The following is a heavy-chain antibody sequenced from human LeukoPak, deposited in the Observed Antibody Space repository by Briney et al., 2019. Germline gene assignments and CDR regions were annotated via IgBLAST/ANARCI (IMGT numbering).Heavy chain of an antibody. Sequence: GGSLRLSCAASGFTHSSYTMHWVRQAPGKGLEWVAVILYDGSNEYYARSVKGRFTISRDNSKNTLFLQMNSLRAEDTAVYYCARDVSYAFDIWGQGTMVTVSS. CDR3: ARDVSYAFDI. CDR2: ILYDGSNE. J-gene: IGHJ3*02. CDR1: GFTHSSYT. D-gene: IGHD2-8*01. V-gene: IGHV3-30-3*01.